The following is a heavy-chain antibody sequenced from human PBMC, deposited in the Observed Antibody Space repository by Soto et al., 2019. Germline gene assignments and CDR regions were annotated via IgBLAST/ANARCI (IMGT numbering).Heavy chain of an antibody. CDR3: VRVGSGYYHFDY. CDR1: GFTFSSYW. D-gene: IGHD3-3*01. V-gene: IGHV3-74*01. CDR2: IKTDGSII. Sequence: EAQLVESGGGLVQPGGSLRLSCAASGFTFSSYWMHWVRQAPGKGLVWVSRIKTDGSIISYADSVQGRFTISRDNAKNTLYLQMNSLRAEDTAVYYCVRVGSGYYHFDYWGQGTLVTVSS. J-gene: IGHJ4*02.